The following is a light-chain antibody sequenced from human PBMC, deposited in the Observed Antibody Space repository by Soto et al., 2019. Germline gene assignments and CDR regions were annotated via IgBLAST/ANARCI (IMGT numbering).Light chain of an antibody. V-gene: IGKV3-20*01. CDR3: QQYGTYPWT. CDR1: QSVSSNY. J-gene: IGKJ1*01. CDR2: GAS. Sequence: EIVSTQSPGTLSLSPVERATLSCMATQSVSSNYLAWYQQKPGQAPRLLIYGASTRATGVPDRFSGSGSGTDFTLTISRLEPEDFAVYYCQQYGTYPWTFGQGTKVDIK.